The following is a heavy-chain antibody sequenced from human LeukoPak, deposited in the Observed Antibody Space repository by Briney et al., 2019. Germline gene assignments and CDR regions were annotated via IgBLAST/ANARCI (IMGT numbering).Heavy chain of an antibody. Sequence: SVKVSCKASGGTFSSYAISWVRQAPGQRLEWMGGIIPIFGTANYAQKFQGRVTITTDESTSTAYMELSSLRSEDTAVYYCASSRGSGSYYPPNDYWGQGTLVTVSS. CDR2: IIPIFGTA. J-gene: IGHJ4*02. V-gene: IGHV1-69*05. D-gene: IGHD3-10*01. CDR1: GGTFSSYA. CDR3: ASSRGSGSYYPPNDY.